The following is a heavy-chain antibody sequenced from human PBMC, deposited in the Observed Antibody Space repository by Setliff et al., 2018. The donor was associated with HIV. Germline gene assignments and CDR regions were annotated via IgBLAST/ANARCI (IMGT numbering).Heavy chain of an antibody. CDR3: ARDMTRRIVGSRRADAFDI. Sequence: GGSLRLSCVTSGFTFSRNAMHWVRQAPGKGLEWVTVISYDGKYKFYADSVKDRCTISRDSANTVSLQMNSLRVEDTAVYYCARDMTRRIVGSRRADAFDIWGQGTMVTVSS. J-gene: IGHJ3*02. CDR1: GFTFSRNA. CDR2: ISYDGKYK. V-gene: IGHV3-30*04. D-gene: IGHD1-26*01.